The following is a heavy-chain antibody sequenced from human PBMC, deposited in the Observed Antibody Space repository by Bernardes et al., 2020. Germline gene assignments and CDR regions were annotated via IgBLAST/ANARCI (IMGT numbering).Heavy chain of an antibody. D-gene: IGHD3-3*01. CDR2: IYYSGST. CDR1: GGSISSSSYY. J-gene: IGHJ4*02. CDR3: ARHYDFWSGYPGY. V-gene: IGHV4-39*01. Sequence: SETLSLTCTVSGGSISSSSYYWGWIRQPPGKGLEWIGSIYYSGSTYYNPSLKSRVTISVDTSKNQFSLKLSSVTAADTAVYYCARHYDFWSGYPGYWGQGTLVTVSS.